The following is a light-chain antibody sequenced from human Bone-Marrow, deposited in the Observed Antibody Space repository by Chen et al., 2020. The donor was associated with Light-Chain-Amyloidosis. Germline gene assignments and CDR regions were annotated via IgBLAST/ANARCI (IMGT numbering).Light chain of an antibody. CDR1: RSDVGGDNH. Sequence: QSAHTQPASVAGSPGQGITLSCTRTRSDVGGDNHVSWYQQHPDKAPKLMVYEVTSRPSGVPDRFSGSKSYNTASLTISGLQTEDEADYFCSSYTIRNTLVFGSGTRVTVL. CDR3: SSYTIRNTLV. J-gene: IGLJ1*01. CDR2: EVT. V-gene: IGLV2-14*01.